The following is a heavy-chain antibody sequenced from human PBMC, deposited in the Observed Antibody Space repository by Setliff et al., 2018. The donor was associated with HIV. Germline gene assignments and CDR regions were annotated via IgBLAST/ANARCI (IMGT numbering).Heavy chain of an antibody. J-gene: IGHJ3*02. D-gene: IGHD4-4*01. CDR1: GFNVNNKY. CDR2: IYSDDYT. V-gene: IGHV3-66*01. Sequence: GGSLRLSCAASGFNVNNKYMSWVRQAPGKGLEWVSIIYSDDYTKYADSLKGRFTISRDTSKNTLYLQMNSLRAEDTAVYYCVRDLTTIVTRKVFDIWGQGTMVTVSS. CDR3: VRDLTTIVTRKVFDI.